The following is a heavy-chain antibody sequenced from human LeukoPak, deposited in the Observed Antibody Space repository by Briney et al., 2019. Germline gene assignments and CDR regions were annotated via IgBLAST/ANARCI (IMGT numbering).Heavy chain of an antibody. J-gene: IGHJ3*02. CDR3: ARVTYSSSSMSLDGFDI. V-gene: IGHV4-31*03. D-gene: IGHD6-6*01. CDR1: GGSISSGGYY. CDR2: IYYSGST. Sequence: SQTLSLTCTVSGGSISSGGYYWSWLRQHPGKGLEWIGYIYYSGSTYYNPSLKSRVTISVDTSKNQFSLKLSSVTAADTAVYYCARVTYSSSSMSLDGFDIWGQGTMVTVSS.